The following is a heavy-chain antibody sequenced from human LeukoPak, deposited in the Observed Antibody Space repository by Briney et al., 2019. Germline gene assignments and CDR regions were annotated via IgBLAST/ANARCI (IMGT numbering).Heavy chain of an antibody. CDR2: IYYSGST. CDR1: GGFISSYY. V-gene: IGHV4-59*01. CDR3: ARLSREQVYGDYGGADAFDI. J-gene: IGHJ3*02. D-gene: IGHD4-17*01. Sequence: SETLSLTCTVSGGFISSYYWSWIRQPPGKGLEWIGYIYYSGSTNYNPSLKSRVTISVDTSKNQFSLKLSSVTAADTAVYYCARLSREQVYGDYGGADAFDIWGQGTMVTVSS.